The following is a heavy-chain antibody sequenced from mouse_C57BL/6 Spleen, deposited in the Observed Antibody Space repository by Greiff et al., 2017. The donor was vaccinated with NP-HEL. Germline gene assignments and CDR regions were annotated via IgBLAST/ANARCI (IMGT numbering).Heavy chain of an antibody. J-gene: IGHJ3*01. CDR1: GYAFSSSW. D-gene: IGHD2-13*01. CDR2: IYPGDGDT. CDR3: TSDSWYAS. V-gene: IGHV1-82*01. Sequence: QVQLQQSGPELVKPWASVKISCKVSGYAFSSSWLNWVKQRPGKGLEWIGRIYPGDGDTNYNGNFKGKATLTADKSSSTAYMQLSSLTSENAAVYFCTSDSWYASGDQAALITVTA.